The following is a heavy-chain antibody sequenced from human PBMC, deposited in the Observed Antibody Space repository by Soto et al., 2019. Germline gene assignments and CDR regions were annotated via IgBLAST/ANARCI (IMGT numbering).Heavy chain of an antibody. J-gene: IGHJ5*02. V-gene: IGHV4-4*07. CDR2: IYSSGGT. CDR1: GGAISGYY. CDR3: ARGQRFSDSFDP. D-gene: IGHD3-3*01. Sequence: SETLSLTCTVSGGAISGYYWTWIRQPAGKGLEWIGRIYSSGGTKYNPSLKSRVDMSLDMSKNQFSLRLNSVTAADTAVYYCARGQRFSDSFDPWGQGPLVTVSS.